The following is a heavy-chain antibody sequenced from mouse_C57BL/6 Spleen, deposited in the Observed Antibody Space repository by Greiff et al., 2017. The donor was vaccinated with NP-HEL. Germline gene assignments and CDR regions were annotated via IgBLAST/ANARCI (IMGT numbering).Heavy chain of an antibody. Sequence: QVQLKQPGAELVMPGASVKLSCKASGYTFTSYWMHWVKQRPGQGLEWIGEIDPSDSYTNYNQKFKGKSTLTVDKSSSTAYMQLSSLTSEDSAVYYCARSPITTVVADYAMDYWGQGTSVTVSS. CDR3: ARSPITTVVADYAMDY. D-gene: IGHD1-1*01. J-gene: IGHJ4*01. V-gene: IGHV1-69*01. CDR2: IDPSDSYT. CDR1: GYTFTSYW.